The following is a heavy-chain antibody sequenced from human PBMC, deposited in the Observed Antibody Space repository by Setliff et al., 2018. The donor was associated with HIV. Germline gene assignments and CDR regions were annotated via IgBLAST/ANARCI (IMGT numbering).Heavy chain of an antibody. Sequence: TGGSLRLSCAASGFTFNTYTMNWVRQAPGKGLEWLSYISDTSATISYADSVKGRFTISRDNAKNSLYLQMNSLRAEDTAVYYCARGNTMVTDFDYWGQGTLVTVSS. CDR1: GFTFNTYT. V-gene: IGHV3-48*01. D-gene: IGHD3-10*01. J-gene: IGHJ4*02. CDR2: ISDTSATI. CDR3: ARGNTMVTDFDY.